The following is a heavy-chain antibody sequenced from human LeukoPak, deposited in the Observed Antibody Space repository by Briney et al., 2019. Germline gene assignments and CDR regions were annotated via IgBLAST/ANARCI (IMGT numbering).Heavy chain of an antibody. J-gene: IGHJ4*02. V-gene: IGHV4-4*07. D-gene: IGHD6-19*01. CDR1: GGSISSYY. Sequence: TSETLSLTCTVSGGSISSYYWTWIRQPAGKGLEWIGRIYTTGSTNYNPSLNSRVTMSVDTSKNQFSLKLSSVSAADTAVYYCARQIAMAGKAGFDYWGQGTLVTVSS. CDR2: IYTTGST. CDR3: ARQIAMAGKAGFDY.